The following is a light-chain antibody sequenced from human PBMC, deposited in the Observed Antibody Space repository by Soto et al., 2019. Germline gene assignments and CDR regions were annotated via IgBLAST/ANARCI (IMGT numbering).Light chain of an antibody. V-gene: IGLV2-14*03. J-gene: IGLJ1*01. Sequence: QSALTQPASVSGSPGQSITISCTGTSSDVGAYNFVSWHQQHPGKAPKLMIYNVYDRPSGISYRFSGSNSGNTASLTNSGLQGEDEADYYCSAYTVSRTYVFGTGTKLTVL. CDR1: SSDVGAYNF. CDR2: NVY. CDR3: SAYTVSRTYV.